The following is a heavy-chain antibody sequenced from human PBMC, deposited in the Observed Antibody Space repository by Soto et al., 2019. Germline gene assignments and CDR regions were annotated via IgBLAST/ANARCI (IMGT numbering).Heavy chain of an antibody. Sequence: EVQVVESGGGLVQPGRSLRLSCVASGFDFGEYAMHWVRQAPGKGLEWVSGISWNSGSRGYGDSVQGRFTISRDNAKNSLYLEMNSLRPEDTALYYCGKYTRRAARGGGMGVWGQGTTVTVSS. D-gene: IGHD3-16*01. CDR3: GKYTRRAARGGGMGV. V-gene: IGHV3-9*01. J-gene: IGHJ6*02. CDR1: GFDFGEYA. CDR2: ISWNSGSR.